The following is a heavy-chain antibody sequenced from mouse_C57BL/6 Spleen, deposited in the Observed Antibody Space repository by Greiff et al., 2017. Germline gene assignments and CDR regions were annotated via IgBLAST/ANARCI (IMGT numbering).Heavy chain of an antibody. CDR1: GFTFSDFY. CDR2: SRNKANDYTT. V-gene: IGHV7-1*01. D-gene: IGHD2-10*02. J-gene: IGHJ1*03. CDR3: ARGSPYDWYFDV. Sequence: EVKVVESGGGLVQSGRSLRLSCATSGFTFSDFYMEWVRQAPGKGLEWIAASRNKANDYTTEYSASVKGRFIVSRDTSQSILYLQMNALRAEDTAIYYCARGSPYDWYFDVWGTGTTVTVSS.